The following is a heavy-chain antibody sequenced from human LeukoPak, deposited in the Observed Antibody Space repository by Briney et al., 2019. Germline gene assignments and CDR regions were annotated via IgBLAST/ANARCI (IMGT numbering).Heavy chain of an antibody. D-gene: IGHD4-23*01. CDR1: GFTFSSYE. Sequence: PGGSLRLSCAASGFTFSSYEMNWVRQAPGKGLEWVSSISSSSSYIYYADSVKGRFTISRDNAKNSLYLQMNSLRAEDTAVYYCARRILHGGPPGYWGQGTLVTVSS. V-gene: IGHV3-21*01. CDR2: ISSSSSYI. CDR3: ARRILHGGPPGY. J-gene: IGHJ4*02.